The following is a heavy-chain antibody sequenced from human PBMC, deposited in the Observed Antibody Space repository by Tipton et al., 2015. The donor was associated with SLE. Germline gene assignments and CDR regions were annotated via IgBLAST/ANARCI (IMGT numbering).Heavy chain of an antibody. CDR3: ATESPNGGSYNDAFDI. D-gene: IGHD1-26*01. CDR2: IDPEDGET. Sequence: QSGPEVKKPGATVKISCKISGYSFIDYYMHWVQQAPGKGLEWMGLIDPEDGETMYAENFQGRVSITADTSTDTAYMELSSLRSEDTAVYYCATESPNGGSYNDAFDIWGQGTMVTVSS. CDR1: GYSFIDYY. J-gene: IGHJ3*02. V-gene: IGHV1-69-2*01.